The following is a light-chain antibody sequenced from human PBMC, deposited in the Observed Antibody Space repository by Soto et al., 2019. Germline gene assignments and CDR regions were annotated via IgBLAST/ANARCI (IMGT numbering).Light chain of an antibody. CDR3: QQYNSYSLWT. CDR2: DAS. Sequence: DIQMTQSPSTLSASVGDRVTITCRASQSISSWLAWYQQKPGKAPKLLIYDASSLESGVPSRFSGSGSGTEFTLTISSLQPDDFATYYCQQYNSYSLWTFGQGTLVDI. V-gene: IGKV1-5*01. CDR1: QSISSW. J-gene: IGKJ1*01.